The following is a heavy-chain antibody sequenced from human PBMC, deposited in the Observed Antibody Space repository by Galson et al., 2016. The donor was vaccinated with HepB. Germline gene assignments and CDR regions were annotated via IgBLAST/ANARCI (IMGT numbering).Heavy chain of an antibody. CDR1: GYTFTSYY. CDR3: ARGSSGGSYRFFED. D-gene: IGHD3-16*02. J-gene: IGHJ4*02. V-gene: IGHV1-46*01. CDR2: INPSGGTT. Sequence: SVKVSCKASGYTFTSYYVHWVRQAPGQGFEWMGIINPSGGTTSYAQKFQGRVTMTRDTSTSTLYMDLSSLRSEDTAVYYCARGSSGGSYRFFEDWGQGTLVTVSS.